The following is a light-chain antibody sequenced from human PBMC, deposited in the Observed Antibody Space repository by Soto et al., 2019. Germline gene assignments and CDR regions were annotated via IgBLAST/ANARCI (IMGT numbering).Light chain of an antibody. CDR2: DVS. CDR1: SSDVGGYNF. Sequence: QSALTQPPSASGSPGQSVTISCTGTSSDVGGYNFGSWYQQHPGKAPKLMIYDVSNRPSGVSNRFSGSKSGNTASLTISGLQAEDEADYYCSSYTSSSVVFGGGTKLTVL. J-gene: IGLJ2*01. CDR3: SSYTSSSVV. V-gene: IGLV2-14*03.